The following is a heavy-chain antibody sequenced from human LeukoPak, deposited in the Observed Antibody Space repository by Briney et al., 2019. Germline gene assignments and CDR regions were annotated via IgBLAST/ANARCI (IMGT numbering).Heavy chain of an antibody. Sequence: GASVKVSCKVSGNTFTDLSMNWVRQAPGKGPEWMGGFDPEDVETIYAQKFQGRVTMTEDTSTATAYMDLSSLRPDDTAVYYCATDFYRGRQFDYWGQGTLVTVSS. CDR2: FDPEDVET. D-gene: IGHD2/OR15-2a*01. CDR1: GNTFTDLS. J-gene: IGHJ4*02. V-gene: IGHV1-24*01. CDR3: ATDFYRGRQFDY.